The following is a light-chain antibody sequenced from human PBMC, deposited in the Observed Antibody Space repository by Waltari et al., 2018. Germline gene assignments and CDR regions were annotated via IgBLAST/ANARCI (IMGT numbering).Light chain of an antibody. Sequence: QSALTQPASVSGSPGQSITISCTGTSNDVGSYNLVSWYQQYPGKAPTLMIYEVPKRPSGVSSRFSCSKSGNTASLTISGLQAEYEADYYCSSYAGSTTLVIFGGGTKLTV. CDR2: EVP. J-gene: IGLJ2*01. CDR1: SNDVGSYNL. CDR3: SSYAGSTTLVI. V-gene: IGLV2-23*02.